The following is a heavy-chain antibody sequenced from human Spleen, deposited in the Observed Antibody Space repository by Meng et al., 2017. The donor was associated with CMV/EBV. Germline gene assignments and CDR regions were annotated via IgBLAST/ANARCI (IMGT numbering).Heavy chain of an antibody. CDR1: GYTFTAHY. Sequence: ASVKVSCKASGYTFTAHYFHWVRQAPGQGLEWMGWIHPHRGDTNYAQQFQGRVTLTTDTSVTTAYMELRSLKFDDTAVYFCAKRGYSSSSWFDSWGQGTLVTVSS. CDR3: AKRGYSSSSWFDS. V-gene: IGHV1-2*02. D-gene: IGHD6-6*01. J-gene: IGHJ5*01. CDR2: IHPHRGDT.